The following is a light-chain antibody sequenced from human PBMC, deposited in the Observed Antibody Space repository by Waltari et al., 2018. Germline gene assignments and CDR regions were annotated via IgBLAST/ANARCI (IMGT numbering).Light chain of an antibody. CDR2: DVS. J-gene: IGLJ2*01. V-gene: IGLV2-14*03. Sequence: QSALTQPASVSGSPGQSITISCTGTSSDVGGYNYVSWYQQHPGKAPKLIIFDVSNRPSGVSSRFSGSNSGNTASLTISGLQAQDEADYYCSSYISSDTLELFGGGTSLTVL. CDR3: SSYISSDTLEL. CDR1: SSDVGGYNY.